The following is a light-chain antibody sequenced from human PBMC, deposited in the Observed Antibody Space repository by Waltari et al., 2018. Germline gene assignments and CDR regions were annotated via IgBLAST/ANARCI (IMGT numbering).Light chain of an antibody. CDR1: EAIDKN. J-gene: IGKJ2*01. Sequence: DIQMTQPPSSLSASVGDTVTISCQASEAIDKNVNWYQQEPGKAPKLLIYRASNLQSGDPSRFSGSGSGTDFTLTISRLQPEDFVTYYCQQGSSHPFTFGQGSRLEI. CDR2: RAS. V-gene: IGKV1-39*01. CDR3: QQGSSHPFT.